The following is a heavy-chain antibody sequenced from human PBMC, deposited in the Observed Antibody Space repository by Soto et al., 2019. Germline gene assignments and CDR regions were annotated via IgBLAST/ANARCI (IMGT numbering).Heavy chain of an antibody. V-gene: IGHV2-5*02. J-gene: IGHJ4*02. CDR1: GFSLSTSGVG. CDR2: IYWDDEK. CDR3: ARGIGDY. Sequence: QITLKESGPTLVKPTQPLTLTCTFSGFSLSTSGVGVGWIRQPPGKALEWLAVIYWDDEKRYSPSLKNRLTITKDTSKNQVVLTLSNIDPVDTATYYCARGIGDYWGQGTLVTVSS.